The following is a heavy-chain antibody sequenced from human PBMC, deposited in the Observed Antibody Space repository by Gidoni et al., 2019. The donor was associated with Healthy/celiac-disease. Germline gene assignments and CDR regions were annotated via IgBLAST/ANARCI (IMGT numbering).Heavy chain of an antibody. CDR1: GFTFSSYG. CDR3: ASPYSSGWYYEYFQH. Sequence: QVQLVESGGGVVQPGSSLRLSCAASGFTFSSYGMHWVRQAPGKGLEWVAVISYDGSNKYYADSVKGRFTISRDNSKNTLYLQMNSLRAEDTAVYYCASPYSSGWYYEYFQHWGQGTLVTVSS. D-gene: IGHD6-19*01. J-gene: IGHJ1*01. CDR2: ISYDGSNK. V-gene: IGHV3-30*03.